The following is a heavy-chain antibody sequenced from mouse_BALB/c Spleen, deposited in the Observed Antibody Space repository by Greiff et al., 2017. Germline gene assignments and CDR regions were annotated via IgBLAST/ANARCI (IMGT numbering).Heavy chain of an antibody. V-gene: IGHV5-6-5*01. CDR2: ISSGGST. CDR3: ARGYDYDDGLAMDY. D-gene: IGHD2-4*01. J-gene: IGHJ4*01. CDR1: GFTFSSYA. Sequence: EVKLMESGGGLVKPGGSLKLSCAASGFTFSSYAMSWVRQTPEKRLEWVASISSGGSTYYPDSVKGRFTISRDNARNILYLQMSSLRSEDTAMYYFARGYDYDDGLAMDYWGQGTSVTVSS.